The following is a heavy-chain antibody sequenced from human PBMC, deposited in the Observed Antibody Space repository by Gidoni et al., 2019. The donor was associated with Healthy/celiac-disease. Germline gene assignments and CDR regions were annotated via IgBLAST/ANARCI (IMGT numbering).Heavy chain of an antibody. Sequence: QVQLVQSAAEVKKPGASVKVSCTASGYTFTSYGVSWVRQAPGQGLEWMGWISAYNGNPNYAQKLQGRVTMTTDTSTSTAYMELRSLRSDDTAVYYCARALTYYDSSGYYYEDYWGQGTLVTVSS. D-gene: IGHD3-22*01. CDR2: ISAYNGNP. J-gene: IGHJ4*02. CDR3: ARALTYYDSSGYYYEDY. V-gene: IGHV1-18*04. CDR1: GYTFTSYG.